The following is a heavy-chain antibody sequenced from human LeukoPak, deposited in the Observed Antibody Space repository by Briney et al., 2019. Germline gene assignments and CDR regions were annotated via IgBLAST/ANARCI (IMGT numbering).Heavy chain of an antibody. CDR1: GGSFSGYY. CDR2: INHSGST. J-gene: IGHJ5*02. Sequence: SETLSLTCAVYGGSFSGYYWSWIRQPPGKGLEWIGEINHSGSTNYNPSLKSRVTILVDTSKNQFSLKLSSVTAADTAVYYCARRRLLWFGEHNWFDPWGQGTLVTVSS. CDR3: ARRRLLWFGEHNWFDP. V-gene: IGHV4-34*01. D-gene: IGHD3-10*01.